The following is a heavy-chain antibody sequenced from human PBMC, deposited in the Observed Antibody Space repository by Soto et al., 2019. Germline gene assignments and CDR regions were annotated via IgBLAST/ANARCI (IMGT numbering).Heavy chain of an antibody. J-gene: IGHJ5*02. CDR3: AKDPIPLRLWFGAFPPWFDP. D-gene: IGHD3-10*01. V-gene: IGHV3-30*18. CDR1: GFTFSSYG. Sequence: QVQLVESGGGVVQPGRSLRLSCAASGFTFSSYGMHWVRQAPGKGLEWVAVISYDGSNKYYADSVKGRFTISRDNSKNTXYXPMNSLRAEDTAVYYCAKDPIPLRLWFGAFPPWFDPWGQGTLVTVSS. CDR2: ISYDGSNK.